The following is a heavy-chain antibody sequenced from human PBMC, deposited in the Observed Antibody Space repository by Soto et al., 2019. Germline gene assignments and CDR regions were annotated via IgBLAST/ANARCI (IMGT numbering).Heavy chain of an antibody. CDR3: ASIIRPKNWFDP. V-gene: IGHV1-46*03. CDR1: GYTFTSYY. J-gene: IGHJ5*02. CDR2: INPTGGST. Sequence: QVQLVQSGAEVKKPGASVKVSCKASGYTFTSYYMHWVRQAPGQGLEWMGMINPTGGSTSYAQKFRGRVTMTRDTSTSTVYMELSSLTSEDTAVYYCASIIRPKNWFDPWGQGTLVTVSS.